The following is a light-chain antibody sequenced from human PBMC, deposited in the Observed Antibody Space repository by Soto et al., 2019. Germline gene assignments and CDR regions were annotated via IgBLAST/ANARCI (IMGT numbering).Light chain of an antibody. CDR2: TAS. Sequence: DIQITQSPSSLSASVGYSVTISCRSSQCVSNDLAWYQQKPGKAPKGLIYTASSLHSGVPSRFSGSGSGTDFTLTISSLQTEDFATYSCMQYNSYPRTFGQGTKVDIK. V-gene: IGKV1-17*01. J-gene: IGKJ1*01. CDR3: MQYNSYPRT. CDR1: QCVSND.